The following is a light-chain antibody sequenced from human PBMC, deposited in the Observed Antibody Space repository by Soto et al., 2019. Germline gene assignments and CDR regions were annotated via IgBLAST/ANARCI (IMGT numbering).Light chain of an antibody. V-gene: IGKV3-20*01. CDR2: GAS. Sequence: DIVLTQSPVTLSLSPGERATLSCRASQSVSSSYLAWYQQKPGQAPRLLIYGASSRATGIPDRFSGSGSGTDFTLTISILEPEDFAVYYCQQYGSSRTFGQGTKVDIK. CDR1: QSVSSSY. CDR3: QQYGSSRT. J-gene: IGKJ1*01.